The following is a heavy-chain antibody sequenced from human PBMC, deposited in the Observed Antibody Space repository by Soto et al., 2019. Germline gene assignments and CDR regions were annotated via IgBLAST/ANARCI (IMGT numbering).Heavy chain of an antibody. D-gene: IGHD4-17*01. J-gene: IGHJ4*02. CDR2: IYHSGST. CDR1: GGSISSSNW. V-gene: IGHV4-4*02. CDR3: AGWESYGDYNYFDY. Sequence: QVQLQESGPGLVKPSGTLSLTCAVSGGSISSSNWWSWVRQPPGKGLEWIGEIYHSGSTNYNPSLKGRGTIPVEKSKNQFSLKLSSVTAADTAAYYCAGWESYGDYNYFDYWGQGTLVTVSS.